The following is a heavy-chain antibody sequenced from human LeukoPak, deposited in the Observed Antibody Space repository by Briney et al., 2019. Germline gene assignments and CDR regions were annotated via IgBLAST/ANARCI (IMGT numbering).Heavy chain of an antibody. Sequence: ASVKVSCKPSGPPFTRYGIIWVRQAPGQGLGWLGWISAYNGNTNYAQKLQSRVTMTTVTYTSTAYMEQRSLRTDETAVYYCARSTIGYCSGGSCYSLDYFDYWGQGTLVTVSS. CDR1: GPPFTRYG. D-gene: IGHD2-15*01. V-gene: IGHV1-18*01. CDR3: ARSTIGYCSGGSCYSLDYFDY. CDR2: ISAYNGNT. J-gene: IGHJ4*02.